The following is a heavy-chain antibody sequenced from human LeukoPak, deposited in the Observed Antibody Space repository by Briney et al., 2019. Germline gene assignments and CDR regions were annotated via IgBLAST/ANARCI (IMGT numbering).Heavy chain of an antibody. CDR3: AREFTAADYMDV. V-gene: IGHV1-18*01. CDR2: ISAYNGNS. CDR1: GYTFTSYG. J-gene: IGHJ6*03. D-gene: IGHD6-13*01. Sequence: ASVKVSCKASGYTFTSYGISWVRQAPGQGLEWMGWISAYNGNSNYAQKFQGRVTMTTDTSTSTGYMELRSLRSDDTAVYYCAREFTAADYMDVWGKGTTVTVSS.